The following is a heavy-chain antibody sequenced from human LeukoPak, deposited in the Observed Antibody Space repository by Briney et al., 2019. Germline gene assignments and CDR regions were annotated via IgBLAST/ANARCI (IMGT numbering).Heavy chain of an antibody. Sequence: PGGSLRLSFAASGFTFSSYAMSWVRQAPGKGLEWVSAISGSGGSTYYADSVKGRFTISRDNSKNTLYLQMNSLRAEDTAVYYCARDKDCSSTSCYLPIDYWGQGTLVTVSS. J-gene: IGHJ4*02. CDR1: GFTFSSYA. CDR3: ARDKDCSSTSCYLPIDY. D-gene: IGHD2-2*01. V-gene: IGHV3-23*01. CDR2: ISGSGGST.